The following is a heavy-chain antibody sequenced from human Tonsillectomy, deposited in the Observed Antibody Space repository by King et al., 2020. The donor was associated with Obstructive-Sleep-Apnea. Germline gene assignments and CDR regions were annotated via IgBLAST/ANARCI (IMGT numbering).Heavy chain of an antibody. Sequence: QLVQSGPEVKKPGPSVKVSCKASGFTFTSSAVQWVRQARGQRLEWIGWIVGGSGNTNYAQKFQERVIITRDMSTTTAYMELSSLRSEDTAVYYCATGGGDYNGEDYYGLDVWGQGTTVTVS. CDR2: IVGGSGNT. J-gene: IGHJ6*02. D-gene: IGHD4-17*01. CDR3: ATGGGDYNGEDYYGLDV. V-gene: IGHV1-58*01. CDR1: GFTFTSSA.